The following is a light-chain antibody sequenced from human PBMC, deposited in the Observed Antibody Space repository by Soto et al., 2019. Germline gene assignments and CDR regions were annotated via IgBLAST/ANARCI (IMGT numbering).Light chain of an antibody. CDR3: QQRSNWPPRLT. V-gene: IGKV3-11*01. CDR2: DAC. J-gene: IGKJ4*01. CDR1: QSVSSY. Sequence: EIVLTQSPATLSLSPGERATLSCRASQSVSSYLTWYQQKPGQAPRPLIYDACNRATGIPARFSGSGSETDFTLTISSLEPEDFAVYYCQQRSNWPPRLTFGGGTKVEIK.